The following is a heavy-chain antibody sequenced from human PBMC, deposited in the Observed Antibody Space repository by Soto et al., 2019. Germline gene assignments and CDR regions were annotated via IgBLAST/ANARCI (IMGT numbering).Heavy chain of an antibody. D-gene: IGHD2-2*01. Sequence: QVQLVQSGAEVKKPGSSVKVSCKASGGTFSSYAISWVRQAPGQGLEWMGGIIPIFGTSNYAQEFQGRVTIPADESTSTASMELSSPRSEDTAVYYCASPSTAYNSYYGMDVWGQGTTVTVSS. CDR3: ASPSTAYNSYYGMDV. J-gene: IGHJ6*02. CDR1: GGTFSSYA. CDR2: IIPIFGTS. V-gene: IGHV1-69*12.